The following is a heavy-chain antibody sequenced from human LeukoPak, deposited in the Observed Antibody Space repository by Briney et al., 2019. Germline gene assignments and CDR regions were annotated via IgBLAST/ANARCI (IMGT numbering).Heavy chain of an antibody. D-gene: IGHD1-1*01. Sequence: GESLKISCKGSGYSFTSYWIGWVRQMPGKGLEWMGIIYPGDSDTRYSPSFQGQVTISADKSISTAYLQWSSLKASDTAMYYCARHRGVNWNDDAFDIWGQGTMVTVSS. CDR2: IYPGDSDT. V-gene: IGHV5-51*01. CDR1: GYSFTSYW. J-gene: IGHJ3*02. CDR3: ARHRGVNWNDDAFDI.